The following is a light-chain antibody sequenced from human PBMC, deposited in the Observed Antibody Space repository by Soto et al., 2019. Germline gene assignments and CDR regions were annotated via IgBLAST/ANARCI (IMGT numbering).Light chain of an antibody. CDR1: QSIRRY. CDR2: DAS. J-gene: IGKJ1*01. CDR3: QQYNSYWT. V-gene: IGKV1-5*01. Sequence: IPIHPPPSSPFSYVGSQITITFRASQSIRRYLNWVQQKPGKAPKLLIYDASTLESGVPSRFSGRGSGTEFTLTISSLQPDDFATYYCQQYNSYWTFGQGTKVDI.